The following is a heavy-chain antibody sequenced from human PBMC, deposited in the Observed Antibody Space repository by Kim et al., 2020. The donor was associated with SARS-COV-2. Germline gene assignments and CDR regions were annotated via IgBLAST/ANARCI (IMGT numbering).Heavy chain of an antibody. CDR2: VYSSGST. V-gene: IGHV4-59*13. D-gene: IGHD3-10*01. Sequence: SETLSLTCSVSGDSLSNYYWTWIRQPPGKGLEWIGYVYSSGSTNYNPSRKSRVTITVDTSKSQLSFKLRSVTAADTSIYYFARGDHFRSGRFECWGQGTLVSVSS. CDR3: ARGDHFRSGRFEC. J-gene: IGHJ1*01. CDR1: GDSLSNYY.